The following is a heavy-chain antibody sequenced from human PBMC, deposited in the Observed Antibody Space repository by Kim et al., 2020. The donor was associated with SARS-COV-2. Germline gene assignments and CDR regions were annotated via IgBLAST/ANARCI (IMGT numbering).Heavy chain of an antibody. D-gene: IGHD2-2*01. Sequence: SETLSLTCAVYGGSFSGYYWSWIRQPPGKGLEWIGEINHSGSTNYNPSLKSRVTISVDTSKNQFSLKLSSVTAADTAVYYCARLPGCSSTSCYQAYWGQGTLVTVSS. J-gene: IGHJ4*02. CDR3: ARLPGCSSTSCYQAY. CDR1: GGSFSGYY. V-gene: IGHV4-34*01. CDR2: INHSGST.